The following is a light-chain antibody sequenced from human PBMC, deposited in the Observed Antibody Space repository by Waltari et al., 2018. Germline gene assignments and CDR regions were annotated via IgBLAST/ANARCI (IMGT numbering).Light chain of an antibody. CDR2: WAS. J-gene: IGKJ4*01. CDR3: QQYYTTPLT. CDR1: HSAFYGSNNKNF. Sequence: DIVMTQSPDSLTVSLGGRATINCKSSHSAFYGSNNKNFLAWYQQKSGQPPKLLIYWASTRESGVPDRFSGSGSGTDFTLTISSLQAEDVAVYYCQQYYTTPLTFGGGTKVEIK. V-gene: IGKV4-1*01.